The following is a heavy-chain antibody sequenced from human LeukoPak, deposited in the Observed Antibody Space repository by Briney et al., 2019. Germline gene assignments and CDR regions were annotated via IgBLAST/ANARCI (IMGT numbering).Heavy chain of an antibody. CDR1: GFTFSSYA. D-gene: IGHD6-19*01. CDR3: ARVSNSGWDFDY. V-gene: IGHV3-48*03. Sequence: GGSLRLSCAASGFTFSSYAMNWVRQAPGKGLEWVSYISSSGNTIYYADSVKGRFPVSRDNAKNSLYLQMNSLRAEDTAVYYCARVSNSGWDFDYWGQGTLVTVSS. CDR2: ISSSGNTI. J-gene: IGHJ4*02.